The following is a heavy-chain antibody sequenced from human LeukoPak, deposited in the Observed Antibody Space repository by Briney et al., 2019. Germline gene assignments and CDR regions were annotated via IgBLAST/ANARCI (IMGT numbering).Heavy chain of an antibody. Sequence: NPSETLSLTCTVSGGSISSGSYYWSWIRQPAGKGLEWIGRIYTSGSTNYNPSLKSRVTMSVDTSKNQFSLKLTSVTAADTAVYYCARDRITIQHDAFDIWGQGTMVTVSS. CDR2: IYTSGST. J-gene: IGHJ3*02. CDR3: ARDRITIQHDAFDI. V-gene: IGHV4-61*02. CDR1: GGSISSGSYY. D-gene: IGHD3-9*01.